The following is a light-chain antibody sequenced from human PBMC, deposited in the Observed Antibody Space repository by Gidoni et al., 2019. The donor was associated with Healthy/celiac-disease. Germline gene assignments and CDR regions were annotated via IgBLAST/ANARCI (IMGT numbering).Light chain of an antibody. CDR1: QSVSSSY. CDR3: QQYGSSPMYT. Sequence: EIVLTQSPGTLSLSPGERATHSCRASQSVSSSYLAWYQQKPGQAPRLLIYGASSRATGIPDRFSGSGSGTDFTLTISRLEPEDFAVYYCQQYGSSPMYTFGQXTKLEIK. CDR2: GAS. V-gene: IGKV3-20*01. J-gene: IGKJ2*01.